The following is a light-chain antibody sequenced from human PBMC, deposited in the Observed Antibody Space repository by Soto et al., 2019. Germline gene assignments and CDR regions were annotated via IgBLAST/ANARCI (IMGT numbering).Light chain of an antibody. CDR2: GAS. CDR1: QSISRW. CDR3: QQYNTSST. Sequence: DIQMTQSPSTLSASLKDRVTITCRASQSISRWLAWYQQKPGQAPKLLIYGASTLQSGVPSRFSGSGSGTEFTLTITSLQPDDFANYYCQQYNTSSTFGQGTRLDIK. J-gene: IGKJ5*01. V-gene: IGKV1-5*01.